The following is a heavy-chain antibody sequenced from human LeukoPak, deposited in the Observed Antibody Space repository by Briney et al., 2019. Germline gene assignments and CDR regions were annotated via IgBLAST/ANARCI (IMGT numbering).Heavy chain of an antibody. J-gene: IGHJ6*04. V-gene: IGHV3-15*01. Sequence: GGSRRLSCAASVSGFTFSNAWMSWVRQGPGKGLEWVGRIKRKTDGGTTDYGAPVKGRFTISRDDSKNTLYLQMNSLKTEDTAVYYCTTAFFGCTSTSCYEAYYYYGMDVWGKGTTVTVSS. CDR2: IKRKTDGGTT. D-gene: IGHD2-2*01. CDR1: GFTFSNAW. CDR3: TTAFFGCTSTSCYEAYYYYGMDV.